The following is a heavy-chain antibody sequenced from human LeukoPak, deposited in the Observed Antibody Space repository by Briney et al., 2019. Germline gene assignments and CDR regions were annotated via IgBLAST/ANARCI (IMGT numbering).Heavy chain of an antibody. Sequence: PGGSLRLSCAASGFTFSSYAMSWVRQAPGKGLEWVSAISGSGGSTYYADSVKGRFTISRDNSKNTLYLQMNSLRAEDTAVYYCAKTIRTYYYGSSGRPFDYWGQGTLVTVSS. CDR3: AKTIRTYYYGSSGRPFDY. D-gene: IGHD3-22*01. CDR1: GFTFSSYA. V-gene: IGHV3-23*01. J-gene: IGHJ4*02. CDR2: ISGSGGST.